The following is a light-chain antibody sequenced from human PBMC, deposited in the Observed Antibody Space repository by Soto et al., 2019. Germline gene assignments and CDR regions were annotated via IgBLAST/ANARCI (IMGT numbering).Light chain of an antibody. J-gene: IGKJ5*01. CDR3: QQRSYWIT. V-gene: IGKV3-11*01. Sequence: EIVVTQCPDPLYLSPGERASLSCRASQSVSRYLAWYQQKPGQAPRLLIYDTSYRATGIPVRFSGSGSGTDFTLTISSLEPEDFAIYYCQQRSYWITFGQGTRLEIK. CDR2: DTS. CDR1: QSVSRY.